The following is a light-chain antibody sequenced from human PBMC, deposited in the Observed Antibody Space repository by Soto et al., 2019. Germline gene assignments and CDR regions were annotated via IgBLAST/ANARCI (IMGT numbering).Light chain of an antibody. CDR1: QSLLHSNGENY. Sequence: DIVMTQSPLSLPVTPGEPASISCRSSQSLLHSNGENYLDWYLQKPGQSPQLLISLASNRASGVPDRFSGSGSGTQCSLKISRVEAEDVGVYYCMQALQTPRTFGPGTKVEIK. V-gene: IGKV2-28*01. CDR2: LAS. CDR3: MQALQTPRT. J-gene: IGKJ3*01.